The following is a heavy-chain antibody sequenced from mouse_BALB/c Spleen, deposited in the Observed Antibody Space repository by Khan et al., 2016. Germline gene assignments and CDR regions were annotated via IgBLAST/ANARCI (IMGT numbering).Heavy chain of an antibody. CDR2: INTETGEP. Sequence: QIQLVQSGPELKKPGETVKISCKASGYTFTDYSMHWVKQAPGKGLKWMGWINTETGEPTYADDFKGRFAFSLETSASTAYLQINNLKNEDKANNFCARWLRRGGGYFDVWGAGTTVTVSS. D-gene: IGHD2-2*01. CDR3: ARWLRRGGGYFDV. J-gene: IGHJ1*01. CDR1: GYTFTDYS. V-gene: IGHV9-2-1*01.